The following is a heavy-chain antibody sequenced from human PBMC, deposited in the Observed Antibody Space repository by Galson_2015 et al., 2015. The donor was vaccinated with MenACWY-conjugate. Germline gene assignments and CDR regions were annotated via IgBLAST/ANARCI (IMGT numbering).Heavy chain of an antibody. J-gene: IGHJ4*02. D-gene: IGHD1-26*01. CDR2: IYHSGST. V-gene: IGHV4-38-2*02. Sequence: IIYHSGSTYYNPSLKSRVTMSVDTSKNQFSLKLSSVTAADTAVYYCARVTGYSGSYYFPYWGQGTLVTVSS. CDR3: ARVTGYSGSYYFPY.